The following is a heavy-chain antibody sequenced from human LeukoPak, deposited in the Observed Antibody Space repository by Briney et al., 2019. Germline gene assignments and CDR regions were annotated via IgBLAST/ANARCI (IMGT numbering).Heavy chain of an antibody. CDR2: ISRSGGDT. V-gene: IGHV3-23*01. D-gene: IGHD2-2*01. CDR1: GFTFSSYG. J-gene: IGHJ3*02. Sequence: GGSLTLSCAASGFTFSSYGMNWVRQAPGKGLEWVSAISRSGGDTEYADSVKGRFTISRDNSKNTLYMQMNSLRAEDAAVYYCAKCGTTCYANAFYIWGQGTMVTVSS. CDR3: AKCGTTCYANAFYI.